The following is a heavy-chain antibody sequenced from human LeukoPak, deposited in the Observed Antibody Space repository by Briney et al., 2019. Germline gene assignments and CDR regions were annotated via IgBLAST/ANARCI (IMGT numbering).Heavy chain of an antibody. V-gene: IGHV3-48*01. Sequence: PGGSLRLSCAASGFTFSSYNMNWVRQPPGKGLEWVSYISSSSTIIYYADSVKGRFTISRDNAKNSLYLQMNSLRAEDTAVYYCARAYSGYTYGYHYWGQGTLVTVSS. CDR2: ISSSSTII. CDR3: ARAYSGYTYGYHY. CDR1: GFTFSSYN. J-gene: IGHJ4*02. D-gene: IGHD5-18*01.